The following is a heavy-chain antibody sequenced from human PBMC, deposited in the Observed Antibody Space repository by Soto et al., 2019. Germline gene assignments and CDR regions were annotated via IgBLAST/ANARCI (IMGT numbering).Heavy chain of an antibody. D-gene: IGHD6-19*01. CDR2: ISGSGVST. CDR3: AKELSSGWGRSDY. J-gene: IGHJ4*02. V-gene: IGHV3-23*01. CDR1: GFIFSSYV. Sequence: EVQLLESGGGLVQPGGSLRLSCAASGFIFSSYVMSWVRQAPGKGLEWVSAISGSGVSTYYADSVKGRFTISRDNSKNTLYLQMNSLRAEDTAVYYCAKELSSGWGRSDYWGQGTLVTVSS.